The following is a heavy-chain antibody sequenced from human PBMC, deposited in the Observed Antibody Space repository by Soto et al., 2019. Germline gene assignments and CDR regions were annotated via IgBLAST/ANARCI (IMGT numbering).Heavy chain of an antibody. CDR1: GGTFSSYA. CDR2: IIPIFGTA. V-gene: IGHV1-69*13. CDR3: ARGHSGYDSVGYYFDY. J-gene: IGHJ4*02. Sequence: SVKVSCKASGGTFSSYAISWVRQAPGQGLEWMGGIIPIFGTANYAQKFQGRVTITADESTSTAYIELSSLRSEDTAVYYCARGHSGYDSVGYYFDYWGQGTLVTVSS. D-gene: IGHD5-12*01.